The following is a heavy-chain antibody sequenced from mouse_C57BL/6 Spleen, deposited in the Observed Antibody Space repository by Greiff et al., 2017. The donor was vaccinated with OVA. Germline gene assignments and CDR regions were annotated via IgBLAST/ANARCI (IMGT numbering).Heavy chain of an antibody. V-gene: IGHV3-6*01. J-gene: IGHJ4*01. Sequence: VQLKESGPGLVKPSQSLSLTCSVTGYSITSGYYWNWIRQFPGNKLEWMGYISYDGSNNYNPSLKNRISITRDTSKNQFFLKLNSVTTEDTATYYCARGEITTAMDYWGQGTSVTVSS. D-gene: IGHD1-1*01. CDR2: ISYDGSN. CDR3: ARGEITTAMDY. CDR1: GYSITSGYY.